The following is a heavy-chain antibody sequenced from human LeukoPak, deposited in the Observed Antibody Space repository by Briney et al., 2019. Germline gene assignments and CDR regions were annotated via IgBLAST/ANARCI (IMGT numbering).Heavy chain of an antibody. D-gene: IGHD6-13*01. CDR2: ISWNSGST. Sequence: GGSLRLSCAASGFTFDDYAMHWVRQAPGKGLEWVSGISWNSGSTGYADSVKGRFTISRDNAKNSLYLQMNSLRAEDTALYYCAKDILAAAGPYYFDYWGQGTLVTVSS. V-gene: IGHV3-9*01. CDR3: AKDILAAAGPYYFDY. J-gene: IGHJ4*02. CDR1: GFTFDDYA.